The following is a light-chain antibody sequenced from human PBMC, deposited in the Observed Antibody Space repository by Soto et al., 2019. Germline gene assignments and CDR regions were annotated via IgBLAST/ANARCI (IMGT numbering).Light chain of an antibody. V-gene: IGKV3-11*01. CDR3: QQRSNWPPIT. CDR1: QSVSSY. CDR2: DAS. J-gene: IGKJ5*01. Sequence: EIVLTQSPGTLSLSPGERATLSCRASQSVSSYLAWYQQKPGQAPRLLIYDASSRATGIPARFSGSGSGTDFTLTISTLEPEDFAVYYCQQRSNWPPITIGQGTRLEIK.